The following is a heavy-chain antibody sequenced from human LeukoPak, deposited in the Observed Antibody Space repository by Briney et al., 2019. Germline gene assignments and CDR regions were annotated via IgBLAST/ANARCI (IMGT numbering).Heavy chain of an antibody. CDR1: GFTFSGYW. Sequence: GGSLRLSCAASGFTFSGYWIHWVRQAPGKGLVWVSRIKSDGSSATYADSVKGRFTISRDNAKNTLYLQMNSLRAEDTAVYYCARQLSYGMDVWGQGTTVTVSS. J-gene: IGHJ6*02. D-gene: IGHD2/OR15-2a*01. CDR2: IKSDGSSA. CDR3: ARQLSYGMDV. V-gene: IGHV3-74*01.